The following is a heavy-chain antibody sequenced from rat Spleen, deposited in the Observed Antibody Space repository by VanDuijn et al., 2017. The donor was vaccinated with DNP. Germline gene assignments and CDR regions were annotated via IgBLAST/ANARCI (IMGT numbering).Heavy chain of an antibody. CDR3: ARQGFSGYNSFDY. D-gene: IGHD1-4*01. CDR2: ISYDGSDT. V-gene: IGHV5-7*01. J-gene: IGHJ2*01. CDR1: GFTFSDHN. Sequence: EVQLVESDGGLVQPGRSLKLSCAVSGFTFSDHNMAWVRQAPKKGLEWVATISYDGSDTYYRDSVKGRFTISRDNAKSTLYLQMDSLRSEDTATYYCARQGFSGYNSFDYWGQGVMVTVSS.